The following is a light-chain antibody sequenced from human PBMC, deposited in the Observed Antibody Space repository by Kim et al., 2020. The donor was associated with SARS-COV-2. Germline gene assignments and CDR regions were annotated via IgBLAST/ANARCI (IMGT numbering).Light chain of an antibody. J-gene: IGKJ5*01. CDR3: QQYYNLIT. CDR1: QTVRSS. Sequence: ETPGERAPLSRRAFQTVRSSLAWYQPKPGKAPRLVVYGASTRATDFPARFSGSGSGTEFTLTISSLQSEDFAVYYCQQYYNLITFAQGARLEIK. V-gene: IGKV3-15*01. CDR2: GAS.